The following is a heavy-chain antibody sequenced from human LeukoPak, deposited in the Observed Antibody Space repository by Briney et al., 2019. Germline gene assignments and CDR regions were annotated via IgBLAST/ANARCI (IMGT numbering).Heavy chain of an antibody. J-gene: IGHJ6*02. CDR3: ATALVVTVAGERGSYFGMDV. V-gene: IGHV3-21*05. D-gene: IGHD6-19*01. Sequence: GGSLRLSCVVSGITFSDYAMNWVRQAPGKGLEWLTYISGDSNSIYYAESVKGRFTISRDNARNSLYLQMNSLRDGDTAVYFCATALVVTVAGERGSYFGMDVWGRGTTVTVSS. CDR2: ISGDSNSI. CDR1: GITFSDYA.